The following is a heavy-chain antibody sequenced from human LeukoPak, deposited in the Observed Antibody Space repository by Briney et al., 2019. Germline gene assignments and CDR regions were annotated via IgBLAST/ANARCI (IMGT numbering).Heavy chain of an antibody. V-gene: IGHV1-2*02. Sequence: EASVKVSCKASGYTFTGYYMHWVRQAPGQGLEWMGWINPNSGGTNYAQKFQGRVTMTRDTSISTAYMELSRLRSDDTAVYYCAREVGGLNWNDMGDAFDIWGQGTMVTVSS. D-gene: IGHD1-1*01. CDR2: INPNSGGT. CDR3: AREVGGLNWNDMGDAFDI. J-gene: IGHJ3*02. CDR1: GYTFTGYY.